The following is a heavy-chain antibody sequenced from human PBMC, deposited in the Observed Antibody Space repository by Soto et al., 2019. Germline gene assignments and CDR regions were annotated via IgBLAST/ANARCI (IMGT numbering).Heavy chain of an antibody. D-gene: IGHD2-2*01. J-gene: IGHJ4*02. CDR3: ARGSPYCSSTSYFDY. V-gene: IGHV1-18*01. CDR1: GYTFTSYG. CDR2: ISAYNGNT. Sequence: ASVKVSCKASGYTFTSYGISWVRQAPGQGLEWMGWISAYNGNTNYAQKLQGRVTMTTDTSTSTAYMELRSLRSDDTAVYYCARGSPYCSSTSYFDYWGQGTLVTVSS.